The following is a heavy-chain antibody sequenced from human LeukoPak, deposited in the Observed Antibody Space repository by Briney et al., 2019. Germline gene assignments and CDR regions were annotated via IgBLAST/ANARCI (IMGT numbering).Heavy chain of an antibody. Sequence: SVKVSCKASGGTFSGYAISWVRQAPGQGLEWMGRIIPIFGTANYAQKFQGRVTITTDESTSTAYMELSSLRSEDTAVYYCARDVTGSSAFDYWGQGTLVTVSS. J-gene: IGHJ4*02. CDR2: IIPIFGTA. CDR3: ARDVTGSSAFDY. CDR1: GGTFSGYA. V-gene: IGHV1-69*05. D-gene: IGHD2-2*01.